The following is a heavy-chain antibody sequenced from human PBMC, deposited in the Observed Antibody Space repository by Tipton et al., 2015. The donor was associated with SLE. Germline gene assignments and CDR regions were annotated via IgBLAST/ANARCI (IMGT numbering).Heavy chain of an antibody. Sequence: RSLRLSCAASGFRFDECAMYWVRQAPGKGLEWVSGLSWNSGDIGYADSVKGRFTISRDNAKNSLYLQMNSLRAEDTALYFCAKDLSSSWTLNAYDIWGQGTMITVSS. V-gene: IGHV3-9*01. CDR3: AKDLSSSWTLNAYDI. CDR1: GFRFDECA. D-gene: IGHD6-13*01. J-gene: IGHJ3*02. CDR2: LSWNSGDI.